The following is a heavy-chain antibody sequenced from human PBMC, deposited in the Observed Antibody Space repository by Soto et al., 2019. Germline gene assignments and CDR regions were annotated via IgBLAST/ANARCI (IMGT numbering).Heavy chain of an antibody. Sequence: QVQLVQSGAEVKKPGASVKVSCKASGYTFTSYAMHWVRQAPGQRLEWMGWINAGNGNTKYSQKFQGRVTITRDTSASTAYMGLSSLRSEDTAVYYCARDQGRFLEWLHSLDYWGQGTLVTVSS. CDR1: GYTFTSYA. CDR2: INAGNGNT. V-gene: IGHV1-3*01. CDR3: ARDQGRFLEWLHSLDY. J-gene: IGHJ4*02. D-gene: IGHD3-3*01.